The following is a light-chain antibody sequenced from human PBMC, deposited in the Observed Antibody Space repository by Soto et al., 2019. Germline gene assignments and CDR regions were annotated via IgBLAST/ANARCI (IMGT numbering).Light chain of an antibody. CDR3: QQYGSPPPLT. CDR1: QSVSSSY. J-gene: IGKJ4*01. CDR2: GAS. Sequence: ESVLTQSPGTLSLSPGERATLSCRASQSVSSSYFAWYQQKPGQAPRLLIYGASSRATGIPDRFSGSGSGTDFTLTISRLEPEDFAVYYCQQYGSPPPLTFGGGTKVEIK. V-gene: IGKV3-20*01.